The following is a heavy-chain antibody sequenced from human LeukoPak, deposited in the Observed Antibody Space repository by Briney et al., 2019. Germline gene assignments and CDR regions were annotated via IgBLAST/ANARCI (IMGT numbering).Heavy chain of an antibody. V-gene: IGHV1-2*02. D-gene: IGHD6-13*01. CDR3: ARGGSSWYGRNDAFDI. CDR2: INPNSGGT. CDR1: GYTFTGYY. Sequence: ASVTVSCTASGYTFTGYYMHWVRQAPGQGLEWMGWINPNSGGTNYAQKFQGRVTMTRDTSISTAYMELSRLRSDDTAVYYCARGGSSWYGRNDAFDIWGQGTMVTVSS. J-gene: IGHJ3*02.